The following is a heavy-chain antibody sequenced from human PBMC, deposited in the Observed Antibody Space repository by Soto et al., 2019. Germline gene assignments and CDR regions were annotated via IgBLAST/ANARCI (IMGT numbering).Heavy chain of an antibody. J-gene: IGHJ5*02. Sequence: EVQLLESGGGLVQPGGSLRLSCAASGFTFSSYAMSWVRQAPGKGLEWVSAISGSGGSTYYADSVKGRFTISRDNSKNTLHLQMNSLRAEDTAVYYCAKAPYSSSWYQNLVWFDPWGQGTLVTVSS. V-gene: IGHV3-23*01. D-gene: IGHD6-13*01. CDR3: AKAPYSSSWYQNLVWFDP. CDR1: GFTFSSYA. CDR2: ISGSGGST.